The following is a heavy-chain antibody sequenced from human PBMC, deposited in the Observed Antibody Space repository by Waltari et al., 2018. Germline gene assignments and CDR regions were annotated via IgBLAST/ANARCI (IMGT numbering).Heavy chain of an antibody. J-gene: IGHJ4*01. CDR2: ISAHDGNT. CDR1: AYTFSTYG. V-gene: IGHV1-18*01. CDR3: ATAVGGNMEFDS. D-gene: IGHD6-19*01. Sequence: QVHLVQSGAEVKTPGASVKVSCKASAYTFSTYGLTWVRQAPGQGLEWLGWISAHDGNTNYAPSHQDRVTLTTDTSTYTAYMELNSLRPDDTAVYYCATAVGGNMEFDSWGHGSLVTVSS.